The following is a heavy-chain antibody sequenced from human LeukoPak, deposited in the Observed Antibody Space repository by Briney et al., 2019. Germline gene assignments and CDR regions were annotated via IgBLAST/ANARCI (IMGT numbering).Heavy chain of an antibody. CDR3: ARAPYYGSGSSAPDY. V-gene: IGHV3-7*01. CDR2: IKQDGSEK. J-gene: IGHJ4*02. CDR1: GFTFSSYW. D-gene: IGHD3-10*01. Sequence: PGGSLRLSCAASGFTFSSYWMSWVRQAPGKGLEWVANIKQDGSEKYYVDSVKGRFTISRDNAKNSLYLQMNSLRAEDTAVYYCARAPYYGSGSSAPDYWGQGTLVTVSS.